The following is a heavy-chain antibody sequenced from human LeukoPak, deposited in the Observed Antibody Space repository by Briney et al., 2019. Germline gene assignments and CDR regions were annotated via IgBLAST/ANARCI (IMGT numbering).Heavy chain of an antibody. CDR2: IHTSGST. CDR3: ARRDISSGWSFNY. CDR1: GGSIGNYH. Sequence: PSETLSLTCTVSGGSIGNYHWSWIRQPAGKGLGWIGQIHTSGSTNYNPPLKSRVTMSLDTPENQLSLTIRSVTAADTAVYYCARRDISSGWSFNYWGRGTLVTVSS. V-gene: IGHV4-4*07. J-gene: IGHJ4*02. D-gene: IGHD6-19*01.